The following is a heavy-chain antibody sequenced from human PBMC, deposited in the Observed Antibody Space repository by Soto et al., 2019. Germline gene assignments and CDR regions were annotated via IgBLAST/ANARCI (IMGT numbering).Heavy chain of an antibody. CDR2: INPISGGT. Sequence: ASVKVSCKASGCTFTGYYMHWVRPAPGQGLAWMGWINPISGGTNYAQKLQGRVTMTRDTSISTAYMELSRLRSDDTAVYYCATLASRSFDYWGQGTLVTVSS. D-gene: IGHD6-6*01. J-gene: IGHJ4*02. CDR1: GCTFTGYY. V-gene: IGHV1-2*02. CDR3: ATLASRSFDY.